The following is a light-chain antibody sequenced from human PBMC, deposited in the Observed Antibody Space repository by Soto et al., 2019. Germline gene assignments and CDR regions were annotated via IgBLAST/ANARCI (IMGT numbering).Light chain of an antibody. V-gene: IGKV3-20*01. CDR2: DAS. J-gene: IGKJ5*01. CDR1: HSVTRY. CDR3: RQYGSSPIT. Sequence: EIVLRQAGGTRCLSPAERATLSCRASHSVTRYVAWYQQKPGPAPRLLISDASGRATGIPDRFSVSGSETDLSLTFNLLEPDDLALYSCRQYGSSPITIGQGTRLEIK.